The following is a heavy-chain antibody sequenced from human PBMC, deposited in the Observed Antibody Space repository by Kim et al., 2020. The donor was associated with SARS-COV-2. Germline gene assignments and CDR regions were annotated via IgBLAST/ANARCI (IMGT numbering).Heavy chain of an antibody. J-gene: IGHJ2*01. CDR2: IFGSGNT. CDR1: GFTVSSSH. Sequence: GGSLRLSCAASGFTVSSSHMSWVRQAQGKGLEWVSVIFGSGNTFCADSVKGRFTISRDTSKNTLYLQMNSLRVEDTAVYFCARDKSTIGYFDLWGRGTL. V-gene: IGHV3-66*01. CDR3: ARDKSTIGYFDL.